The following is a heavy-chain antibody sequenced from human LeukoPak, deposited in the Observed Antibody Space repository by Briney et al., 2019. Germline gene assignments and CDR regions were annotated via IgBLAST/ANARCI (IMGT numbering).Heavy chain of an antibody. V-gene: IGHV4-59*01. J-gene: IGHJ4*02. CDR2: TSDSGDT. Sequence: PSETLSLTCSVTGGSILNYYWNWMRQPPGKGLEWIGYTSDSGDTYYNPSLKSRVTMSVDTSRNQFSLKVTSATAADTAVYYCARWYDSGHYLDNWGRGTSVTVSS. D-gene: IGHD6-19*01. CDR1: GGSILNYY. CDR3: ARWYDSGHYLDN.